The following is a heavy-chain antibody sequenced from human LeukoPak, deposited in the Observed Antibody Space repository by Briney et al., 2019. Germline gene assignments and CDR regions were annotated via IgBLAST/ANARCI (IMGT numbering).Heavy chain of an antibody. Sequence: SETLSLTCTVSGGSISSSSYYWGWIRQPPGKGLEWIGNIFYSGSTYYNPSLKSRVTISVDKSKNQFFLNLRSVTAADTAVYYCARVPRIEAGATGDWFDPWGQGTVVTVSS. CDR1: GGSISSSSYY. J-gene: IGHJ5*02. D-gene: IGHD6-13*01. V-gene: IGHV4-39*07. CDR3: ARVPRIEAGATGDWFDP. CDR2: IFYSGST.